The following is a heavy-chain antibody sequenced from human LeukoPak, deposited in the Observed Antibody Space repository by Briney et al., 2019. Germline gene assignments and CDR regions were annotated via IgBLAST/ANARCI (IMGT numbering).Heavy chain of an antibody. J-gene: IGHJ4*02. CDR3: STEDKYCSGANCGKY. Sequence: GASVKVSCKASGYTFTGYYMHWVRQAPGQGLEWMGWINPNSGDTNYAEKFQGRVTMTRDTSISTAYMDLRRLRSDDTAVYYCSTEDKYCSGANCGKYWGQGTLVTVSS. D-gene: IGHD2-15*01. CDR2: INPNSGDT. CDR1: GYTFTGYY. V-gene: IGHV1-2*02.